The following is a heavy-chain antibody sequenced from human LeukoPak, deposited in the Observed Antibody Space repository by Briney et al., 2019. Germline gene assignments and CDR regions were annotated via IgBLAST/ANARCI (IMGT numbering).Heavy chain of an antibody. CDR2: ISGSGGST. D-gene: IGHD3-3*01. CDR3: AKDLHLRVFGEKYYFDY. J-gene: IGHJ4*02. CDR1: GFTFSSYA. V-gene: IGHV3-23*01. Sequence: GGSLRLSCAASGFTFSSYAMSWVRQAPGKGLEWLSAISGSGGSTYYADSVKGRFTISRDNSKNTLYLQMNSLRAEDTAVYYCAKDLHLRVFGEKYYFDYWGQGTLVTVSS.